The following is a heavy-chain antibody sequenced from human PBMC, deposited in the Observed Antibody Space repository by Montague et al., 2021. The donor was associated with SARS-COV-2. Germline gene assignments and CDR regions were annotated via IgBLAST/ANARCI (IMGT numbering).Heavy chain of an antibody. CDR3: ARAVIYGGYAFAYFDF. CDR1: GGSISSDSYY. V-gene: IGHV4-61*02. CDR2: VYTTGST. J-gene: IGHJ4*02. Sequence: TLSLTCTLSGGSISSDSYYWSWIRQPAGKGLEWIGRVYTTGSTNYNPSLKSRVTISRDTSRNQFSLRLTSVTAADTAMYYCARAVIYGGYAFAYFDFWGQGVLVTVSS. D-gene: IGHD5-12*01.